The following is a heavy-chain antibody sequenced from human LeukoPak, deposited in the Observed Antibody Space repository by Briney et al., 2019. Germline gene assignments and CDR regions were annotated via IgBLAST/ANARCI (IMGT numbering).Heavy chain of an antibody. CDR2: ISSSSSTI. D-gene: IGHD6-19*01. CDR3: ARRSGIAVAGAFDY. J-gene: IGHJ4*02. Sequence: GGSLRLSCAASGFTFSSYSMNWVRQAPGKGLEWVSYISSSSSTIYYADSVKGRFTISRDNAKNSLYLQMNSLRAEDTAVYYCARRSGIAVAGAFDYWGQGTLVTVSS. CDR1: GFTFSSYS. V-gene: IGHV3-48*01.